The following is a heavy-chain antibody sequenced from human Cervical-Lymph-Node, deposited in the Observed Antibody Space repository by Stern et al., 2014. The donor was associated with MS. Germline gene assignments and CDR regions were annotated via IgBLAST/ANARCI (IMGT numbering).Heavy chain of an antibody. CDR2: ITNVGST. D-gene: IGHD1-1*01. CDR3: ARDTSSPERSDW. Sequence: EVQLVESGGGVIPPGGSLRLSCTASGFTVSRDYMTWVRQAPWKGLELVSLITNVGSTFYTDSVKGRFTISRDDSKNTVYLHMTSLRAEDTAMYYCARDTSSPERSDWWGQGTLVTVSS. J-gene: IGHJ4*02. V-gene: IGHV3-53*01. CDR1: GFTVSRDY.